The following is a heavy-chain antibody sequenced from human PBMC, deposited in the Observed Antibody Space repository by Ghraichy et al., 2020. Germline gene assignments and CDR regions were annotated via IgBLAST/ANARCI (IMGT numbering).Heavy chain of an antibody. CDR1: GGSFSGYY. CDR3: ARGYVLRYFDWIDP. J-gene: IGHJ5*02. D-gene: IGHD3-9*01. V-gene: IGHV4-34*01. CDR2: INHSGST. Sequence: SETLSLTCAVYGGSFSGYYWSWIRQPPGKGLEWIGEINHSGSTNYNPSLKSRVTISVDTSKNQFSLKLSSVTAADTAVYYCARGYVLRYFDWIDPWGQGTLVTVSS.